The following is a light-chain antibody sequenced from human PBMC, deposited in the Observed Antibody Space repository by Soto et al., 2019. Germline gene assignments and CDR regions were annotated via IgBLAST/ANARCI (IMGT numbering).Light chain of an antibody. CDR1: QDISNY. J-gene: IGKJ2*01. Sequence: DIQMTQSPSSLSASVGDRVTITCQASQDISNYLNWYQQKPGKAPKLLIYDASNLETGVPSRFSGSGSGTDFPFTISSLQPEDIATYYCQQYDKLPPLYTFGQGTQLEIK. V-gene: IGKV1-33*01. CDR3: QQYDKLPPLYT. CDR2: DAS.